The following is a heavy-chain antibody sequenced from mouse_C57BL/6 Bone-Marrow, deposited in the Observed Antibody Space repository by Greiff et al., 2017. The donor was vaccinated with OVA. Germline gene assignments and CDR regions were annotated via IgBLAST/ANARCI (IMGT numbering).Heavy chain of an antibody. J-gene: IGHJ1*03. Sequence: QVHVKQSGAELVKPGASVKMSCKASGYTFTTYPIEWMKQNHGKSLEWIGNFHPYNDDTKYNEKFKGTATLTVEKSSSTVYLELSRLTSDDSAVYYCARGGYGSSYGYFDVWGTGTTVTVSS. CDR3: ARGGYGSSYGYFDV. CDR1: GYTFTTYP. CDR2: FHPYNDDT. V-gene: IGHV1-47*01. D-gene: IGHD1-1*01.